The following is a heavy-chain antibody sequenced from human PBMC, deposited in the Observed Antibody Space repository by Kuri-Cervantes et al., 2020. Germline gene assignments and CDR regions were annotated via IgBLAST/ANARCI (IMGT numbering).Heavy chain of an antibody. J-gene: IGHJ4*02. CDR1: GFTFSNYA. CDR3: AREGRITMIVVVITRNNEFDY. CDR2: ISYDGSNK. V-gene: IGHV3-30-3*01. Sequence: GESLKISCAASGFTFSNYAMHWVRQAPGKGLEWVAVISYDGSNKYYADSGKGRFTISRDNSKNTLYLQMNSLRAEDTAVYYCAREGRITMIVVVITRNNEFDYWGQGTLVTVSS. D-gene: IGHD3-22*01.